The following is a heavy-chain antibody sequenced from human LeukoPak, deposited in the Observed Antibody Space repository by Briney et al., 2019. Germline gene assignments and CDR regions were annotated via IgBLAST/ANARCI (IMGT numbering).Heavy chain of an antibody. CDR1: GFTFGDYA. V-gene: IGHV3-49*03. Sequence: TGGSLRLSCTASGFTFGDYAMSWFRQAPGKGLEWVGFIRSKAYGRTTEYAASVKGRFTISRDDSKSIAYLQMNSLKTEDTAVYYCTQTSYNWNYRAWFDPWGQGTLVTVSS. J-gene: IGHJ5*02. CDR2: IRSKAYGRTT. D-gene: IGHD1-7*01. CDR3: TQTSYNWNYRAWFDP.